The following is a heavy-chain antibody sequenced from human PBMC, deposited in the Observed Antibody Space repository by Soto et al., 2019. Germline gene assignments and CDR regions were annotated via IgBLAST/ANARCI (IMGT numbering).Heavy chain of an antibody. CDR3: ARRPLGDSSSASPVGYYGMDV. CDR2: IDPSDSYT. D-gene: IGHD6-13*01. V-gene: IGHV5-10-1*01. CDR1: GYSFTSYW. Sequence: ESLKISCKGSGYSFTSYWISWVRQMPGKGLEWMGRIDPSDSYTNYSPSFLGHVTISADKSISTAYLQWSSLKASDTAMYYCARRPLGDSSSASPVGYYGMDVWGQGTTVTVSS. J-gene: IGHJ6*02.